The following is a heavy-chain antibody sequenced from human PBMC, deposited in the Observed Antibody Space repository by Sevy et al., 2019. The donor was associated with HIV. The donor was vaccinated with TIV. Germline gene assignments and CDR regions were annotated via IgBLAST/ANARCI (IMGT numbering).Heavy chain of an antibody. CDR2: IYGNNST. Sequence: GGSLRLSGAASGFNISSNDLSGGRQAPGKGLEWVSVIYGNNSTYYADCVKGRFTISRDNSNNTLYLQMTSLRVEDTAIYYCARGEQWLSFNYWGQGTLVTVSS. V-gene: IGHV3-53*01. J-gene: IGHJ4*02. CDR1: GFNISSND. D-gene: IGHD6-19*01. CDR3: ARGEQWLSFNY.